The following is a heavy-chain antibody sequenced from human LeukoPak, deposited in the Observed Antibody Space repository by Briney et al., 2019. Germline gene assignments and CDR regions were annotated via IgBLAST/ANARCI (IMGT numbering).Heavy chain of an antibody. CDR3: ARDLGSGWYLDY. V-gene: IGHV1-24*01. D-gene: IGHD6-19*01. CDR1: GYTLTELS. CDR2: FDPEDGET. Sequence: ASVKVSCKVSGYTLTELSMHWVRQAPGKGLEWMGGFDPEDGETIYAQKFQGRVTMTEDTSTDTAYMELRSLRSDDTAVYYCARDLGSGWYLDYWGQGTLVTVSS. J-gene: IGHJ4*02.